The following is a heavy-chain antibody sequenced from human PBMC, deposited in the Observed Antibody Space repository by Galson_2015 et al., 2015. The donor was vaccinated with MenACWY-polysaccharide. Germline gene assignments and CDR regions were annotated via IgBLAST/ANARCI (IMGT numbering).Heavy chain of an antibody. J-gene: IGHJ5*02. CDR3: TKAGAKYCSGSSGSFNWFAP. D-gene: IGHD2-15*01. V-gene: IGHV3-74*01. CDR2: INADGSAT. CDR1: GFSFNTYW. Sequence: SLRLSCAASGFSFNTYWMHWVRHAPGKGLVWVSRINADGSATGYADSVRGRFTISRDNAKNTLYLEMNSLRAEDTAVYYCTKAGAKYCSGSSGSFNWFAPWGQGTLVTVSS.